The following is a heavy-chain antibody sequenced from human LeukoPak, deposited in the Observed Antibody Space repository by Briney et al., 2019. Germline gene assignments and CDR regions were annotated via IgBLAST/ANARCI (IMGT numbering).Heavy chain of an antibody. CDR1: GFTFDDYA. J-gene: IGHJ3*02. CDR2: ISWNSGSI. Sequence: GRSLRLSCAASGFTFDDYAMHWVRQAPGKGLEWVSGISWNSGSIGYADSVKRRFTISRDNAKNSLYLQMKSLRAEDTALYYCAKGQQLVFYDAFDIWGQGTMVTVSS. V-gene: IGHV3-9*01. D-gene: IGHD6-13*01. CDR3: AKGQQLVFYDAFDI.